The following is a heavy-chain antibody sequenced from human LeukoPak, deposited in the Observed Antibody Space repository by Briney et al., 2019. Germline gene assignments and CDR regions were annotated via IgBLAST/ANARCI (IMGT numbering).Heavy chain of an antibody. CDR2: INHIGST. Sequence: SETLSLTCAVYGGSVSVYYWSWIRHPPENWREWMGEINHIGSTTYHPTLKTEVTISVDTSKNQFSLKLSSVTAADTAVYYCARVYDYWDRGTLVTVSS. V-gene: IGHV4-34*01. J-gene: IGHJ4*02. CDR3: ARVYDY. CDR1: GGSVSVYY.